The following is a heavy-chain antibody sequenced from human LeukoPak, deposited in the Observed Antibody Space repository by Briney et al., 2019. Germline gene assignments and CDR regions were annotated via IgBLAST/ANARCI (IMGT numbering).Heavy chain of an antibody. CDR1: GYSISSGYY. D-gene: IGHD5-12*01. CDR3: ARGWGYEIDAFDI. Sequence: PSETLSLTCTVSGYSISSGYYWGWIRQPPGKGLEWIGSIYHSGSTYYNPSLKSRVTISVDTSKNQFSLKLSSVTAADTAVYYCARGWGYEIDAFDIWGQGTMVTVSS. J-gene: IGHJ3*02. CDR2: IYHSGST. V-gene: IGHV4-38-2*02.